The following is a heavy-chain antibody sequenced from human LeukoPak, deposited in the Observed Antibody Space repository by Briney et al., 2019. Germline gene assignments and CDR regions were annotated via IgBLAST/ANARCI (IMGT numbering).Heavy chain of an antibody. Sequence: SVKVSCKASGGAFSSYAISWVRQAPGQGLEWMGGIIPIFGTANYAQKFQGRVTITADKSTSTAYMELSSLRSEDTAVYYCARGGYSSSQFDYWGQGTLVTVSS. CDR1: GGAFSSYA. CDR3: ARGGYSSSQFDY. CDR2: IIPIFGTA. V-gene: IGHV1-69*06. D-gene: IGHD6-13*01. J-gene: IGHJ4*02.